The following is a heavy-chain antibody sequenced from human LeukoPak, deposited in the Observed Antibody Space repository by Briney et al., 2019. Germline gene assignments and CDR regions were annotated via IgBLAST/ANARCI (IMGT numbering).Heavy chain of an antibody. CDR2: IYYSGST. J-gene: IGHJ4*02. Sequence: SETLSLTCTVSGGSISSSSYYWGWIRQPPGKGLEWIGSIYYSGSTYYNASLKSRVTISVDTSKNQFSLRLSSVTAADTAVYYCARASYSYDINGWVPFDYWGQGTLVTVSS. CDR3: ARASYSYDINGWVPFDY. CDR1: GGSISSSSYY. V-gene: IGHV4-39*01. D-gene: IGHD3-22*01.